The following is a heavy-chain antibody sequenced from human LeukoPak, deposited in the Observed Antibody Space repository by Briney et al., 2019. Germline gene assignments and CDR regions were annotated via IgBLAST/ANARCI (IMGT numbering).Heavy chain of an antibody. Sequence: SETLSLTCAVYGGSFSGYYWSWIRQPPGKGLEWIGEINHSGSTNYNPSLKSRVTISVDTSKNQFSLKLSSAAAADTAVYYCARTPTYYYDSSGLFDYWGQGTLVTVSS. CDR1: GGSFSGYY. V-gene: IGHV4-34*01. CDR2: INHSGST. CDR3: ARTPTYYYDSSGLFDY. D-gene: IGHD3-22*01. J-gene: IGHJ4*02.